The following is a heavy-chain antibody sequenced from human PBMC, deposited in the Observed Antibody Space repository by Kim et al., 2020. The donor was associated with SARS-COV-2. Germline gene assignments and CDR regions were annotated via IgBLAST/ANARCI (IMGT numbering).Heavy chain of an antibody. CDR3: ARGSSITMVRGVIITSYYYYGMDV. CDR1: GGSFSGYY. D-gene: IGHD3-10*01. Sequence: SETLSLTCAVYGGSFSGYYWSWIRQPPGKGLEWIGEINHSGSTNYNPSLKSRVTISVDTSKNQFSLKLSSVTAADTAVYYCARGSSITMVRGVIITSYYYYGMDVWGQGTTVTVSS. V-gene: IGHV4-34*01. J-gene: IGHJ6*02. CDR2: INHSGST.